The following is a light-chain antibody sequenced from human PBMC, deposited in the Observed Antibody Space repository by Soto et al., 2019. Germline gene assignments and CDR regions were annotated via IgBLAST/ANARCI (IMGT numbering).Light chain of an antibody. CDR3: QSYDSRRRV. CDR1: SSDVGGYNY. J-gene: IGLJ1*01. Sequence: QSALTQPPSASGSPGQSVAISCTGTSSDVGGYNYVSWYQQHPGKAPKLMIYEVSNRPSGVPDRFSGSKSGTSASLAITGLQAEDEADYSCQSYDSRRRVFVTGNKVTVL. V-gene: IGLV2-8*01. CDR2: EVS.